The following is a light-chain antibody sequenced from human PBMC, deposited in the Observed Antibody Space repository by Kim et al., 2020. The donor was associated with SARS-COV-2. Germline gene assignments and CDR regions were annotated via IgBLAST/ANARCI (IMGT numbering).Light chain of an antibody. CDR2: HVT. CDR3: SSYRSYRI. Sequence: SPGKSITISCTGSSSDIGNYNYVSWYQHHPGKAPRLIIYHVTKRPSGVSIRFSGSKSGNTASLTISGLQAEDEAVYYCSSYRSYRIFGGGTQLTVL. J-gene: IGLJ2*01. CDR1: SSDIGNYNY. V-gene: IGLV2-14*03.